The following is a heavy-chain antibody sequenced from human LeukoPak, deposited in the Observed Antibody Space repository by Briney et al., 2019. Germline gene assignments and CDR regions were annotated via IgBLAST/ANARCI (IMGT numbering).Heavy chain of an antibody. CDR1: GFTFSNAW. V-gene: IGHV3-53*01. CDR3: ARTYDNSNYFDY. D-gene: IGHD4-11*01. Sequence: PGGSLRLACAASGFTFSNAWMNWVRQAPGKGLEWISVIYTGGNTYYADSVKGRFTISRDNSKNTLYLQMNSLRAEDTAVYYCARTYDNSNYFDYWGQGTLVTVSS. CDR2: IYTGGNT. J-gene: IGHJ4*02.